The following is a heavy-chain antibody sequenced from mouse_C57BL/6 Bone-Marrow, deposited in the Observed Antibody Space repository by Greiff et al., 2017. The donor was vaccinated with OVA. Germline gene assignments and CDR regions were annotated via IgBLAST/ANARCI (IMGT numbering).Heavy chain of an antibody. CDR2: IFPGSGST. Sequence: VQLQQSGPELVKPGASVKISCKASGYTFTDYCINWVKQRPGQGLEWIGWIFPGSGSTYYNEKFKGKATLTVDKSSSTAYMLLSSLTSEDSAVYYCAPMGHDSSGYLDYWGQGTTLTVSS. CDR3: APMGHDSSGYLDY. D-gene: IGHD3-2*02. V-gene: IGHV1-75*01. J-gene: IGHJ2*01. CDR1: GYTFTDYC.